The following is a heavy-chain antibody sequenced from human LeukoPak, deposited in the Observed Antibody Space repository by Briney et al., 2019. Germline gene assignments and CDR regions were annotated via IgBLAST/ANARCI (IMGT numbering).Heavy chain of an antibody. CDR3: AGHPTIATPGWFDP. CDR1: GYTFTSYD. D-gene: IGHD6-13*01. V-gene: IGHV1-8*01. J-gene: IGHJ5*02. CDR2: MNPNSGNT. Sequence: VASVKVSCKASGYTFTSYDINWVRHATGQGIERMAWMNPNSGNTGYAQKFQGRVTMTRNTSISTAYMELSSLRSEDTAVYYCAGHPTIATPGWFDPWGQGTLVTVSS.